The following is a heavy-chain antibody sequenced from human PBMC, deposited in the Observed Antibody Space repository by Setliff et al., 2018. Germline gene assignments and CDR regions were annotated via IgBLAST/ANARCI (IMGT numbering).Heavy chain of an antibody. Sequence: TLSLTCTVSGGSISSGGYYWSWIRQHPGKGLEWIGYIYYSGSTSYYNPSLKRRVTISVDTSKNQFSLKLSSVTAADTAVYYCARGRAGHSGHWGQGALVTVS. CDR2: IYYSGSTS. CDR1: GGSISSGGYY. J-gene: IGHJ4*02. D-gene: IGHD6-19*01. CDR3: ARGRAGHSGH. V-gene: IGHV4-31*03.